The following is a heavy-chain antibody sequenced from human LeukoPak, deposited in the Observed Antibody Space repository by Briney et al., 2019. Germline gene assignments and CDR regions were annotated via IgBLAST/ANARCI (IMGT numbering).Heavy chain of an antibody. CDR1: GFPFSNYA. V-gene: IGHV3-23*01. CDR2: ISGDDTNT. D-gene: IGHD1-20*01. J-gene: IGHJ4*02. Sequence: GGSLRLSCAASGFPFSNYAMSWVRQAPGKGLEWVSVISGDDTNTYYADSVKGRFTISRDNSKNTLYLHMHSLRVEDTAVYYCVPLNWNPPGDFDRWGQGTLVTVSS. CDR3: VPLNWNPPGDFDR.